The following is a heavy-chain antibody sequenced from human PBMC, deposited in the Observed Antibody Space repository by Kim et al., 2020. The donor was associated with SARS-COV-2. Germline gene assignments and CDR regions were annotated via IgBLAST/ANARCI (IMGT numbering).Heavy chain of an antibody. J-gene: IGHJ6*02. D-gene: IGHD3-22*01. Sequence: GGSLRLSCAASGFIFSASGIHWVRQAPGKGLEWVAVISYDGSNKNYADSVKGRFTISRDNSKNTVYLEMNSLRGEDTAVYFCAKDRKRLLDNYHYYGMDVWGQGTTVTVTS. CDR1: GFIFSASG. V-gene: IGHV3-30*18. CDR3: AKDRKRLLDNYHYYGMDV. CDR2: ISYDGSNK.